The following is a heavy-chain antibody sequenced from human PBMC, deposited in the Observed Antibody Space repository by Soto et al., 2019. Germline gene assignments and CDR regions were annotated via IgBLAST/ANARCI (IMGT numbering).Heavy chain of an antibody. Sequence: GGSLRLSCSVSEFTVSSNYMNWVRQRPGKGLECVSTIYSGGSTYYADSVKGRFTISRDNSKNTLYLQMNNLRAEDTAVYYCAGRVGATNYGMDVWGQGTTVTVSS. D-gene: IGHD1-26*01. CDR2: IYSGGST. CDR3: AGRVGATNYGMDV. V-gene: IGHV3-53*01. CDR1: EFTVSSNY. J-gene: IGHJ6*02.